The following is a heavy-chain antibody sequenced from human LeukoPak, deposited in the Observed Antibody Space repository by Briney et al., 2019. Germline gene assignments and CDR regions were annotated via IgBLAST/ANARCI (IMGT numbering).Heavy chain of an antibody. D-gene: IGHD4-17*01. V-gene: IGHV3-9*01. CDR1: GFTFDDYA. CDR2: ISWNSGSI. J-gene: IGHJ4*02. CDR3: AKGTGDYGDYVGFFDC. Sequence: PGGSLRLSCAASGFTFDDYAMHWVRQAPGKGLEWVSGISWNSGSIGYADSVKGRFTISRDNAKNSLYLQMNSLRAEDTALYYCAKGTGDYGDYVGFFDCWGQGTLVTVSS.